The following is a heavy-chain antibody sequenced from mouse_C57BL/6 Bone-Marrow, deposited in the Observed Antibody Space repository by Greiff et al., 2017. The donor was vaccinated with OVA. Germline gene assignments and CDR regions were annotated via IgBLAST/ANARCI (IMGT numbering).Heavy chain of an antibody. CDR2: IRSKSNNYAT. Sequence: VQLKESGGGLVQPKGSLKLSCAASGFSFNTYAMNWVRQAPGKGLEWVARIRSKSNNYATYYADSVKDRFTISRDDSESMLYLQMNNLKTEDTAMYYCVRHRNYGYFDVWGTGTTVTVSS. J-gene: IGHJ1*03. CDR1: GFSFNTYA. CDR3: VRHRNYGYFDV. V-gene: IGHV10-1*01.